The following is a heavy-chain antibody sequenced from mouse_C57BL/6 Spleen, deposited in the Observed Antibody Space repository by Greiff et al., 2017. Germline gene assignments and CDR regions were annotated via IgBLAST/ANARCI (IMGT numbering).Heavy chain of an antibody. CDR3: ARYGNYGYFDV. V-gene: IGHV1-52*01. CDR1: GYTFTSYW. Sequence: VQLQQPGAELVRPGSSVKLSCKASGYTFTSYWMHWVKQRPIQGLEWIGNIDPSDSETHYNQKFKDKATLTVDKSSSTAYMQLSSLTSEDSAVYYCARYGNYGYFDVWGTGTTVTVSS. CDR2: IDPSDSET. J-gene: IGHJ1*03. D-gene: IGHD2-1*01.